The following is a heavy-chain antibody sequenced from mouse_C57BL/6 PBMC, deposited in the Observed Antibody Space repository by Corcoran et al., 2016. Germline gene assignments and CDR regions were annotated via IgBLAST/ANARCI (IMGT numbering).Heavy chain of an antibody. CDR3: ARSSFYDYDLFAY. CDR1: GYSFTSYY. CDR2: IYPGSGNT. V-gene: IGHV1-66*01. J-gene: IGHJ3*01. D-gene: IGHD2-4*01. Sequence: QVQLQQSGPELVKPGASVKISCKASGYSFTSYYIHWVKQRPGQGLEWIGWIYPGSGNTKYNEKFKGKATLTADTSSSTAYMQLSSLTSEDSAVYYCARSSFYDYDLFAYWGEGTLVTVSA.